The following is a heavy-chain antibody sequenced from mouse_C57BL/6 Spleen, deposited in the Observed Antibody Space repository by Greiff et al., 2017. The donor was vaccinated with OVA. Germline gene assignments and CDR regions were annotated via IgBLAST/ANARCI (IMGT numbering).Heavy chain of an antibody. V-gene: IGHV1-61*01. D-gene: IGHD1-1*01. CDR1: GYTFTSYW. CDR3: AREGLLSPFAY. Sequence: QVQLQQPGAELVRPGSSVKLSCTASGYTFTSYWMDWVKQRPGQGLEWIGNIYPSDSETHYNQKFKDKATLTVDKSSSTAYMQLSSLASEDSAVYYCAREGLLSPFAYWGQGTLVTVSA. J-gene: IGHJ3*01. CDR2: IYPSDSET.